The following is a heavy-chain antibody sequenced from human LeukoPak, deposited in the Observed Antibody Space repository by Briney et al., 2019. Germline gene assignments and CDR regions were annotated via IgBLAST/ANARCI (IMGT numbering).Heavy chain of an antibody. D-gene: IGHD3-3*01. CDR1: GGSISSGGYY. CDR3: AREKTYYDFWSGYTRYYYGMDV. J-gene: IGHJ6*02. CDR2: IYYSGST. V-gene: IGHV4-31*03. Sequence: PSETLSLTCTVSGGSISSGGYYWSWIRQHPGKGLEWIGYIYYSGSTYYNPSLKSRVTISVDTSKNQFSLKLSSVTAADTAVYYCAREKTYYDFWSGYTRYYYGMDVWGQGTTVTVSS.